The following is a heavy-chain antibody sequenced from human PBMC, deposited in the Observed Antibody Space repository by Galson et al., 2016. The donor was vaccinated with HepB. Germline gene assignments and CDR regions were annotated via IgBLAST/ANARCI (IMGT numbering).Heavy chain of an antibody. J-gene: IGHJ2*01. D-gene: IGHD3-10*01. V-gene: IGHV4-59*01. CDR3: ARATTRDPDRGRHYEIFYWSYDL. Sequence: SETLSLTCTVSGGSIISYYWSWVRQPPGKGREWIANVYYTGRPSYDPALESRVTISEDTSKNLFPLKLRSVTPADAAIYFWARATTRDPDRGRHYEIFYWSYDLWGRGTPVTVSS. CDR2: VYYTGRP. CDR1: GGSIISYY.